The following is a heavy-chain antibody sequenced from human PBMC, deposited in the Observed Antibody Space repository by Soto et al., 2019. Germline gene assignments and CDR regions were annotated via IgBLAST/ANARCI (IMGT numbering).Heavy chain of an antibody. Sequence: SETLSLTCTVSGGSISSYYWSWIRQPPGKGLEWIGYIYYSGSTNYNPSLKSRVTISVDTSKNQFSLKLSSVTAADTAVYYCARGTGYYDSSGYYGTHDYYFDYWGQGTLVTVSS. D-gene: IGHD3-22*01. V-gene: IGHV4-59*01. CDR1: GGSISSYY. CDR2: IYYSGST. CDR3: ARGTGYYDSSGYYGTHDYYFDY. J-gene: IGHJ4*02.